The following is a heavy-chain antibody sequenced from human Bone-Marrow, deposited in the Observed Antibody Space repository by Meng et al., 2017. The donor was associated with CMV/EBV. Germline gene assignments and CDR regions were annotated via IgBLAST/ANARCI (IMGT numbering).Heavy chain of an antibody. Sequence: GGSLRLSCAASGFTFSSYGMHWVRQAPGEGLEWVAVISYDGSNKYYADSVKGRFTISRDNSKNTLYLQMNSLRAEDTAVYYCARGKRSSALNPWGQGTLVTVSS. CDR3: ARGKRSSALNP. CDR2: ISYDGSNK. D-gene: IGHD6-19*01. V-gene: IGHV3-30*19. J-gene: IGHJ5*02. CDR1: GFTFSSYG.